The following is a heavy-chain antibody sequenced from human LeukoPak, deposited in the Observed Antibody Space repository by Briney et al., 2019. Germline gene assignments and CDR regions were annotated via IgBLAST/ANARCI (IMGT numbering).Heavy chain of an antibody. Sequence: GGSLRLSCAASGFTFSDYYMSWIRQAPGKGLEWVSYISSSSSYTNYADSVKGRFTISRDNAKNSLYLQMNSLRAEDTAVYYCARDTGIAVPGGMDVWGQGNTGTVSS. CDR1: GFTFSDYY. CDR2: ISSSSSYT. D-gene: IGHD6-19*01. V-gene: IGHV3-11*06. CDR3: ARDTGIAVPGGMDV. J-gene: IGHJ6*02.